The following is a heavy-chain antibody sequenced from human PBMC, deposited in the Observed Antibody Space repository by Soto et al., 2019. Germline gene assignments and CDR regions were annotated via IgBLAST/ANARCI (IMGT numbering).Heavy chain of an antibody. CDR1: GFTLSSYG. CDR2: IWYDGSNK. J-gene: IGHJ5*02. D-gene: IGHD3-10*01. CDR3: ARHYNLKGVTMLRGVMERRPYNWFDP. V-gene: IGHV3-33*01. Sequence: PGGSLRLSCAASGFTLSSYGMHWVRQAPGKGLEWVAVIWYDGSNKYYADSVKGRFTISRDNSKNTLYLQMNSLRAEDTAVYYCARHYNLKGVTMLRGVMERRPYNWFDPWGQGTLVTVSS.